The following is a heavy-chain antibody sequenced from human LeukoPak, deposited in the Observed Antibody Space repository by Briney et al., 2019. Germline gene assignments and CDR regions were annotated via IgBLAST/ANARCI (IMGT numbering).Heavy chain of an antibody. CDR1: GGSISSSSYY. J-gene: IGHJ4*02. D-gene: IGHD2-2*01. V-gene: IGHV4-39*01. CDR2: IYYSGST. CDR3: ARQPVRYCSSTSCYFDY. Sequence: SETLSLPCTVSGGSISSSSYYWGWIRQPPGKGLEWIGSIYYSGSTYYNPSLKSRVTISVDTSKNQFSLKLSSVTAADTAVYYCARQPVRYCSSTSCYFDYWGQGTLVTVSS.